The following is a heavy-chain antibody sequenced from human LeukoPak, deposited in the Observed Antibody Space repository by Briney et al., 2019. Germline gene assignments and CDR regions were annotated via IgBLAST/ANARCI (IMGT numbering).Heavy chain of an antibody. CDR2: ISSNGRST. CDR1: GFTFSSYA. D-gene: IGHD6-13*01. V-gene: IGHV3-64D*06. J-gene: IGHJ4*02. CDR3: VKKVYSSTWYNYFDY. Sequence: GGSLRLSCSASGFTFSSYAMHWVRQAPGKGLEYVSAISSNGRSTYYAESVKGRFTISRDNSKNTLYLQMSSLRAEDTAVYYCVKKVYSSTWYNYFDYWGQGTLVTVSS.